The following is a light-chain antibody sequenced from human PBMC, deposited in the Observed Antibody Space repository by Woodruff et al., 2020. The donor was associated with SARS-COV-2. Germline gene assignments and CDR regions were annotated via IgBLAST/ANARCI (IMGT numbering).Light chain of an antibody. CDR1: NY. V-gene: IGLV3-1*01. CDR2: QDT. J-gene: IGLJ2*01. Sequence: NYVSWYQQKTGQSPVLVIYQDTKRPSGIPERFSGSNSGNTATLTISETQAMDEADYYCQAWDDSVVFG. CDR3: QAWDDSVV.